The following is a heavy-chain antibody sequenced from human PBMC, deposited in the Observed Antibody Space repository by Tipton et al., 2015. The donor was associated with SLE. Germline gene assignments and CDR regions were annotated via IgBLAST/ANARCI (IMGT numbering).Heavy chain of an antibody. CDR1: GGSISSGGYY. CDR2: IYYSGST. Sequence: TLSLTCTVSGGSISSGGYYWSWIRQHPGKGLEWIGYIYYSGSTYYNPSLKSRVTISVDTSKNQFSLSLRSVTAADTAVYYCARDLYGGATRLDYWGQGTLVTVAS. V-gene: IGHV4-31*03. J-gene: IGHJ4*02. D-gene: IGHD1-26*01. CDR3: ARDLYGGATRLDY.